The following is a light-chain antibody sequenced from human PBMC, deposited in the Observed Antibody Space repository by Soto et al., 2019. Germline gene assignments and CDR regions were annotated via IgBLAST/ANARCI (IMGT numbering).Light chain of an antibody. CDR3: LQYGSSRP. J-gene: IGKJ1*01. CDR2: SAS. V-gene: IGKV3-20*01. CDR1: QSISSSY. Sequence: EVVLTQSPGTLSLSPGERATLSCRASQSISSSYLAWYQQKPGQAPRLLIYSASSRATGIPDRFSGSGSGTDFTLTISRLEPEDFAVYYCLQYGSSRPFGHGTTV.